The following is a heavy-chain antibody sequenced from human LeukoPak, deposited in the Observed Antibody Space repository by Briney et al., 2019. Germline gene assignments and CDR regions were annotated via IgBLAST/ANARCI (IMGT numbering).Heavy chain of an antibody. V-gene: IGHV1-69*06. D-gene: IGHD6-19*01. CDR2: IIPIFGTA. CDR3: ASTIAVVPGYFDY. Sequence: SLKLSCKASGGTFSSDAISWVRQAPGQGLEWMGGIIPIFGTANYAQKSQGRVTITADKSTSTAYMELSSLRSEDTDVYYCASTIAVVPGYFDYWGQGTLVTVSS. CDR1: GGTFSSDA. J-gene: IGHJ4*02.